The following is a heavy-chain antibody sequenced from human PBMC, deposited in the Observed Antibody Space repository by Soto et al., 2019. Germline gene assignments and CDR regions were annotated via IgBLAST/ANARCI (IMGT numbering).Heavy chain of an antibody. V-gene: IGHV1-18*01. Sequence: QAQLVQSGAEVKKPGALVKVSCKASGYSFSRYGISWVRQAPGQGPEWMGWISTYNENTKYAQKFQGRVTMTTDTSTSTAYMELRYLTSDDTAMYYCAREGFCSSGSCALYSHDFFGMDVWGQGTTVTVSS. CDR3: AREGFCSSGSCALYSHDFFGMDV. CDR1: GYSFSRYG. J-gene: IGHJ6*02. D-gene: IGHD2-15*01. CDR2: ISTYNENT.